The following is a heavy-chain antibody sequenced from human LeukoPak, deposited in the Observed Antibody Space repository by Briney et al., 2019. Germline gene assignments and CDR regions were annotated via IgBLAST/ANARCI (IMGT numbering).Heavy chain of an antibody. V-gene: IGHV3-23*01. J-gene: IGHJ4*02. D-gene: IGHD2-2*01. Sequence: PGGSLRLSCAASGFTFSSYAMSWVRQAPGKGLEWVSAISGSGGSTYYADSVKGRFTISRDNSKNTLYLQMNSLRAEDTAVYYCAKVYCSSTSCPMGYWGQGTLVTVSS. CDR2: ISGSGGST. CDR3: AKVYCSSTSCPMGY. CDR1: GFTFSSYA.